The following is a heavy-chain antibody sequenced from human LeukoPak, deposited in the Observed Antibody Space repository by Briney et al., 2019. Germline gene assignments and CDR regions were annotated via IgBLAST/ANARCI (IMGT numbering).Heavy chain of an antibody. J-gene: IGHJ4*02. CDR1: GFTFGDYA. D-gene: IGHD3-22*01. CDR2: IRSKAYGGTA. Sequence: GGSLRLSCTASGFTFGDYAMCWARQAPGKGLEWVGFIRSKAYGGTAEYAASVKDRFTISRDDSKSIAYLQMNSLKTEDTAVYYCTRENWIGDSSGYHDYWGQGTLVTVSS. V-gene: IGHV3-49*04. CDR3: TRENWIGDSSGYHDY.